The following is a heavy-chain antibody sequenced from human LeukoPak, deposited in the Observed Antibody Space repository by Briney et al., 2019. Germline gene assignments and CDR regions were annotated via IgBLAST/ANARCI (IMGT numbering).Heavy chain of an antibody. V-gene: IGHV1-69*04. D-gene: IGHD5-12*01. J-gene: IGHJ6*02. CDR1: GGTFSSYA. CDR2: IIPILGIA. CDR3: ARDRGVVATITHYYYGMDV. Sequence: SVKVSCKASGGTFSSYAISWVRQAPGQGLEWMGRIIPILGIANYAQKFQGRVTITADKSTSTAYMELSSLRSEDTAVYYRARDRGVVATITHYYYGMDVWGQGTTVTVSS.